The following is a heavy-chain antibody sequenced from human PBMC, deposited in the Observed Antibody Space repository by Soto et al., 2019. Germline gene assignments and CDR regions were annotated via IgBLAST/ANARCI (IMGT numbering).Heavy chain of an antibody. CDR3: ARVGGYCSGGSCHSYYYGMDV. CDR1: GGSFSGYY. CDR2: INHSGST. Sequence: SETLSLTCAVYGGSFSGYYWSWIRQPPGKGLEWIGEINHSGSTNYNPSLKSRVTISVDTSKNQFSLKLSSVTAADTAVYYCARVGGYCSGGSCHSYYYGMDVWGQGTTVTVSS. V-gene: IGHV4-34*01. J-gene: IGHJ6*02. D-gene: IGHD2-15*01.